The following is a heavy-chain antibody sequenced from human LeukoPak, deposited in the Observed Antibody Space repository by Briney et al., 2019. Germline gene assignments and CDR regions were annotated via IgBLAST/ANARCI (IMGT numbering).Heavy chain of an antibody. V-gene: IGHV4-59*01. CDR1: GGSISSYY. J-gene: IGHJ4*02. Sequence: SETLSLTCTVSGGSISSYYWSWIRQPPGKGLEWIGYIYYSGSTNYNPSLKSRVTISVDTSKNQFSLKLSSVTAADTAVYYCGAGIAAAAADYWGQGTLVTVSS. CDR3: GAGIAAAAADY. CDR2: IYYSGST. D-gene: IGHD6-13*01.